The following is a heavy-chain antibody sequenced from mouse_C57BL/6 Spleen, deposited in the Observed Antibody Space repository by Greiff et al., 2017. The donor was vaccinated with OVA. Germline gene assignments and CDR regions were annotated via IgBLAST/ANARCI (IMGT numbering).Heavy chain of an antibody. Sequence: VQLKQSGPELVKPGASVKIPCKASGYTFTDYNMDWVKQSHGKSLEWIGDINPNNGGTIYNQKFKGKATLTVDKSSSTAYMELRSLTSEDTAVYYCARLEGYSNYYAMDYWGQGTSVTVSS. CDR2: INPNNGGT. J-gene: IGHJ4*01. V-gene: IGHV1-18*01. D-gene: IGHD2-5*01. CDR1: GYTFTDYN. CDR3: ARLEGYSNYYAMDY.